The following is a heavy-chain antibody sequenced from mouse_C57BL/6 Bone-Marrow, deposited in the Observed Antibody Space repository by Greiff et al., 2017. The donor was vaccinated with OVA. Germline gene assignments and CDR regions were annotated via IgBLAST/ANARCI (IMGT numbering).Heavy chain of an antibody. CDR1: GYTFTSYW. D-gene: IGHD2-1*01. V-gene: IGHV1-55*01. CDR3: ARHYGIPWFAY. CDR2: IYPGSGST. Sequence: QVQLQQPGAELVKPGASVKMSCKASGYTFTSYWITWVKQRPGQGLEWIGDIYPGSGSTNYNEKFKSKATLTVETSSSTAYMQLSSLTSEDSAVYYCARHYGIPWFAYWGQVTLVTVSA. J-gene: IGHJ3*01.